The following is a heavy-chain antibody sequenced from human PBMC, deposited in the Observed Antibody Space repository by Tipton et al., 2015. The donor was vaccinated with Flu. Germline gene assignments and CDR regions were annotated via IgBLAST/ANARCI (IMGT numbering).Heavy chain of an antibody. CDR3: AGDLTYGSVPGAFDI. D-gene: IGHD3-10*01. Sequence: SLRLSCAASGFTVSSNYMSWVRQAPGKGLEWVSVIYSGGSTYYADSVKGRFTISRDNSKNTLYLQMNSLRAEDTAVYYCAGDLTYGSVPGAFDIWGQGTMVTVSS. V-gene: IGHV3-53*01. CDR1: GFTVSSNY. CDR2: IYSGGST. J-gene: IGHJ3*02.